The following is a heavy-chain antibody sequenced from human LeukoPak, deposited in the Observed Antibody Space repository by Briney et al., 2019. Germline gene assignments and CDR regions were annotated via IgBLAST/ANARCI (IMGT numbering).Heavy chain of an antibody. J-gene: IGHJ4*02. V-gene: IGHV1-18*01. Sequence: ASVKVSCKASGYTFTSYGISWVRQAPGQGLEWMGWISAYNGNTNYAQKLQGRVTMTTDTSTSTAYIELRSLRSDDTAVYYCARGAYYDILTGRSFDYWGQGTLVTVSS. CDR3: ARGAYYDILTGRSFDY. CDR2: ISAYNGNT. D-gene: IGHD3-9*01. CDR1: GYTFTSYG.